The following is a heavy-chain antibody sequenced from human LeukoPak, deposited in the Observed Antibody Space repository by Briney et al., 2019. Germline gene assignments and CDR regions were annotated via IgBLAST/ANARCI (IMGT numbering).Heavy chain of an antibody. Sequence: ASVKVSCKASGGTFSSYAISWVRQAPGQGLEWMGRIIPIFGIANYAQKFQGRVTITADKSTSTAYMELSSLRSEDTAVYYCARDGYPRYCSSTSCHDYGMDVWGQGTTVTVSS. D-gene: IGHD2-2*01. CDR2: IIPIFGIA. CDR3: ARDGYPRYCSSTSCHDYGMDV. V-gene: IGHV1-69*04. CDR1: GGTFSSYA. J-gene: IGHJ6*02.